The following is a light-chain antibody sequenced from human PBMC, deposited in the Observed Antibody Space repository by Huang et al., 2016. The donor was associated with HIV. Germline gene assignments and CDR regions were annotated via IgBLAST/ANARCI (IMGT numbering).Light chain of an antibody. Sequence: EIVMTQSPATLSVSPGERATLSCRASQTVSSNLAGYQQKPGQAPRLLIYSAFTRATDIPARFSGSGSGTEFTLTISSLQSEDFAVYYCQHYRVWPPVYTFGQGTKLEIK. CDR3: QHYRVWPPVYT. CDR2: SAF. CDR1: QTVSSN. V-gene: IGKV3-15*01. J-gene: IGKJ2*01.